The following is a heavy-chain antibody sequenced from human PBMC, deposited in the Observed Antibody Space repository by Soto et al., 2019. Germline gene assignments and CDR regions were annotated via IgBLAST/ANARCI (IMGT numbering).Heavy chain of an antibody. CDR3: ARVNSIGWFPDDH. CDR1: GYSFNSYW. D-gene: IGHD6-19*01. Sequence: PVQSLTISCKASGYSFNSYWIGWVRQMPGRGLEWMGIIYPRDSDTRYSPSFQGQATMSVDKATSTVYLQWGRLEASDSAIYFCARVNSIGWFPDDHWGQGTQVTVSS. V-gene: IGHV5-51*01. J-gene: IGHJ4*02. CDR2: IYPRDSDT.